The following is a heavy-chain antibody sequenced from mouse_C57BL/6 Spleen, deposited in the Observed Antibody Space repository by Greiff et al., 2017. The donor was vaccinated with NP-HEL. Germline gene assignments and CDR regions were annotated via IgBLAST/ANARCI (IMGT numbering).Heavy chain of an antibody. CDR3: ARDMSGNSYYFDY. V-gene: IGHV3-6*01. D-gene: IGHD1-3*01. CDR1: GYSITSGYY. Sequence: EVKLQESGPGLVKPSQSLSLTCSVTGYSITSGYYWNWIRQFPGNKLEWMGYISYDGSNNYNPSLKNRISITRDTSKNQFFLKLNSVTTEDTATYYCARDMSGNSYYFDYWGQGTTLTVSS. CDR2: ISYDGSN. J-gene: IGHJ2*01.